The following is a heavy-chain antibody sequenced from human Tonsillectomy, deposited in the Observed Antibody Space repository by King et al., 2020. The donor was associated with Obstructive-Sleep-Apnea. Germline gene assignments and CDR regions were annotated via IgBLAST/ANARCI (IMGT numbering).Heavy chain of an antibody. V-gene: IGHV3-30*04. D-gene: IGHD1-26*01. J-gene: IGHJ4*02. CDR2: ISYDGSNK. CDR1: GFTFSSYA. Sequence: VQLVESGGGVVQPGRSLRLSCAASGFTFSSYAMHWVRQAPGKGLEWVAVISYDGSNKYYADSVKGRFTISRDNSKNTLYLQMNSLRAEDTAVYYCARESGSYTYFDYWGQGTLVTVSS. CDR3: ARESGSYTYFDY.